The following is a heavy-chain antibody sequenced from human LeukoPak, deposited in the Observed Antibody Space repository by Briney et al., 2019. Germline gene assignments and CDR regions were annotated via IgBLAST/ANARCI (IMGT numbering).Heavy chain of an antibody. D-gene: IGHD1-26*01. CDR2: INPSGGST. V-gene: IGHV1-46*01. CDR3: ARVATASIRSYRLKYNWFDP. Sequence: GASVKVSFKASGYTFTSYYIPWVRQAPGQGLEWMGIINPSGGSTSYAQKFQGRVTMTRDTSTSTVYMELSSLRSEDTAVYYCARVATASIRSYRLKYNWFDPWGQRTLVTVSS. J-gene: IGHJ5*02. CDR1: GYTFTSYY.